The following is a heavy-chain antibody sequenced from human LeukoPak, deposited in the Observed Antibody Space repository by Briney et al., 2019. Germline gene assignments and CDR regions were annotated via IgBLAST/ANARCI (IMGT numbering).Heavy chain of an antibody. V-gene: IGHV5-51*01. CDR1: GYSFTNYW. CDR3: AKYADNGMDV. J-gene: IGHJ6*02. CDR2: IHLGDSDS. Sequence: GESLKISRKGSGYSFTNYWIAWVRQMPGKGLEWMGIIHLGDSDSRYSPSFQGQVTISADTSTSTAYLQWSSLKASDTAMYYCAKYADNGMDVWGQGTTVTVSS. D-gene: IGHD2-2*01.